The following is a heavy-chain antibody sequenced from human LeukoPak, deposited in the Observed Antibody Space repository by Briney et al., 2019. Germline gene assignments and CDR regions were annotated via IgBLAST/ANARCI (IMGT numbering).Heavy chain of an antibody. Sequence: GGSLRLSCTASGFTFSAYAMMWVRQAPGKGPEWVSAIRGGGTSEFYADSMKGRFRISRDNSKDTLFLQMNSLRAAHTAVYYCARDPNGDYIGVFDMWGPGTMVTVSS. J-gene: IGHJ3*02. CDR3: ARDPNGDYIGVFDM. V-gene: IGHV3-23*01. D-gene: IGHD4-17*01. CDR2: IRGGGTSE. CDR1: GFTFSAYA.